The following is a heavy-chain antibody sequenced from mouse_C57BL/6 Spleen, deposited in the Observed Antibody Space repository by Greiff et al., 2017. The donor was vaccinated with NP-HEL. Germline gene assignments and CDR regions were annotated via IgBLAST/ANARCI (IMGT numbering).Heavy chain of an antibody. D-gene: IGHD4-1*01. V-gene: IGHV3-6*01. CDR3: ASALGYAMDY. Sequence: EVKLMESGPGLVKPSQSLSLTCSVTGYSITSGYYWNWIRQFPGNKLEWMGYISYDGSNNYNPSLKNRISITRDTSKNQFFLKLNSVTTEDTATYYCASALGYAMDYWGQGTSVTVSS. CDR1: GYSITSGYY. CDR2: ISYDGSN. J-gene: IGHJ4*01.